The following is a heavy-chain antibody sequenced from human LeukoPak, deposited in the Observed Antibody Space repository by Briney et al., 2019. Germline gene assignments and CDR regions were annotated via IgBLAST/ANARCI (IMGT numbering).Heavy chain of an antibody. V-gene: IGHV3-11*04. D-gene: IGHD3-16*02. J-gene: IGHJ3*02. CDR3: ASEWRYDYVWGSYRFNGDAFDI. CDR2: ISSSGSTI. CDR1: GFTFSDYY. Sequence: GGSLRLSCAASGFTFSDYYMSWIRQAPGKGLEWVSYISSSGSTIYYADSVKGRFTISRDNAKNSLYLQMNSLRAEDTAVYYCASEWRYDYVWGSYRFNGDAFDIWGQGTMVTVSS.